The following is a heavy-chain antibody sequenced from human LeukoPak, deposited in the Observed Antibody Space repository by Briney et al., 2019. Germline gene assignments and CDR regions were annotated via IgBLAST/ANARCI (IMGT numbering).Heavy chain of an antibody. CDR3: ARAFVPGTFDY. CDR2: IYYSGST. D-gene: IGHD1-7*01. Sequence: SETLSLTCTVSGGSISSYYWSWIRQPPGKGLEWIGYIYYSGSTNYNPSLKSRVTISVDTSKNQFSLKLSSVTAADTAVYYCARAFVPGTFDYWGQGTLVTVPS. J-gene: IGHJ4*02. V-gene: IGHV4-59*01. CDR1: GGSISSYY.